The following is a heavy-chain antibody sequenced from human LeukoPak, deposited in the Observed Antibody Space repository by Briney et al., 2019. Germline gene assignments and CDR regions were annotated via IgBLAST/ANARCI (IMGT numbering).Heavy chain of an antibody. CDR3: AKDWGLVGDTTFWDY. V-gene: IGHV3-23*01. D-gene: IGHD1-26*01. Sequence: GGSLRLSCAVSGFTFSSYAMSWVRQAPGKGLEWVSAISGSGGSTYYADSVKGRFTISRDNSKNTLYLQMNSLRAEDTAVYYCAKDWGLVGDTTFWDYWGQGTLVTVSS. CDR1: GFTFSSYA. J-gene: IGHJ4*02. CDR2: ISGSGGST.